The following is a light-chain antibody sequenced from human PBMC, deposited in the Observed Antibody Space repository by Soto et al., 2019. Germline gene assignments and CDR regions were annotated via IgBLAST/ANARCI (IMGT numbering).Light chain of an antibody. J-gene: IGKJ1*01. V-gene: IGKV3-20*01. CDR3: QQYSRSPPT. Sequence: NVFTLSPCTLSLSPGERASLSCRARQSVNSNYLAWYQQRPGQAPRLLIYGVSSRATGIPDRFSGSGSGTDFTLTITRLEPEDFAVYYCQQYSRSPPTFGQGTKVDIK. CDR2: GVS. CDR1: QSVNSNY.